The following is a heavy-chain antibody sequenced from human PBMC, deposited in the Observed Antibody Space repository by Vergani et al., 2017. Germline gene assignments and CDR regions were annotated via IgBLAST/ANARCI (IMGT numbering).Heavy chain of an antibody. J-gene: IGHJ5*02. CDR2: INPNSGGT. CDR1: GYTFTGYY. Sequence: QVQLVQSGAEVKKPGASVKVSCKASGYTFTGYYMHWVRQAPGQGLEWMGRINPNSGGTNYAQKFQGRVTMTRDTSISPAYMELSRLRSDDTAVYYCARDRRNFDFWSGYWGWFDPWGQGTLVTVSS. CDR3: ARDRRNFDFWSGYWGWFDP. D-gene: IGHD3-3*01. V-gene: IGHV1-2*06.